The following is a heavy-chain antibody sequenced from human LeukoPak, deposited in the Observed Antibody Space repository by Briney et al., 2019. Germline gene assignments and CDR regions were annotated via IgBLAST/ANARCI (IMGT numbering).Heavy chain of an antibody. Sequence: SETLSLTCAVYGGSFSGYYWSWIRQPPGKGLEWIGEINHSGSTNYNPSLKNRVTISVDTSKNQFSLKLSSVTAADTAVYYCASWRGLRNRPRYGMDVWGQGTTVTVSS. D-gene: IGHD3-3*01. V-gene: IGHV4-34*01. CDR1: GGSFSGYY. J-gene: IGHJ6*02. CDR3: ASWRGLRNRPRYGMDV. CDR2: INHSGST.